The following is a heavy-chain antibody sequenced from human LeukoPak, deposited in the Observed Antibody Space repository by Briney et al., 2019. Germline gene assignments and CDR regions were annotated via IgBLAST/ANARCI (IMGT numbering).Heavy chain of an antibody. D-gene: IGHD3-22*01. CDR1: GGSISSSSYY. Sequence: SETLSLTCTVSGGSISSSSYYWSWIRQPPGKGLEWIGEINHSGSTNYNPSLKSRVTISVDTSKNQFSLKLSSVTAADTAVYYCAYSSGYQQHWGQGTLVTVSS. J-gene: IGHJ1*01. V-gene: IGHV4-39*07. CDR2: INHSGST. CDR3: AYSSGYQQH.